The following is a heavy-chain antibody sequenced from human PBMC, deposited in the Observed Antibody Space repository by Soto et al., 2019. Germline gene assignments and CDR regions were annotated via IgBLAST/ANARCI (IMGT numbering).Heavy chain of an antibody. D-gene: IGHD1-26*01. CDR1: GGSISSSNW. CDR2: IYHSGST. Sequence: SETLSLTCAVSGGSISSSNWGSWVRQPPGKGLEWIGEIYHSGSTNYNPSLKSRVTISVDKSKNQFSLKLSSVIAADTAVYYCARVSGSYSYGMDVWGQGTTVTVSS. CDR3: ARVSGSYSYGMDV. J-gene: IGHJ6*02. V-gene: IGHV4-4*02.